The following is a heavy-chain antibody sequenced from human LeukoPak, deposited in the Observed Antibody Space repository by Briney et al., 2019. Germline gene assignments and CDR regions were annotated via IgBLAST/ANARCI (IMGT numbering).Heavy chain of an antibody. CDR3: TRMGSGRSVDY. V-gene: IGHV3-73*01. CDR1: GFTFSGSA. Sequence: PGGSLRPSCAASGFTFSGSAIHWVRQASGKGLEWVGRIRSKANSYATEYAASVKGRFTISRDDPEKTAYLQMNSLKIEDTAVYYCTRMGSGRSVDYWGQGTLVTVSS. D-gene: IGHD1-26*01. J-gene: IGHJ4*02. CDR2: IRSKANSYAT.